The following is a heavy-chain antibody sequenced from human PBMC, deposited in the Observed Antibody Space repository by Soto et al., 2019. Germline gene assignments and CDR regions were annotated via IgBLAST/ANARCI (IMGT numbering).Heavy chain of an antibody. V-gene: IGHV3-23*01. CDR3: AKDFKAAGYFAY. CDR2: ISVSGGST. Sequence: EVQLLESGGGLVQPGGSLRLSCAVSGFTLSSSAMSWVRQAPGKGLEWVSSISVSGGSTYYAGSVKGRFTISRDNSKNTLYLPMNSLRAEDTAVYYCAKDFKAAGYFAYWGQGTLVTVSS. D-gene: IGHD6-13*01. CDR1: GFTLSSSA. J-gene: IGHJ4*02.